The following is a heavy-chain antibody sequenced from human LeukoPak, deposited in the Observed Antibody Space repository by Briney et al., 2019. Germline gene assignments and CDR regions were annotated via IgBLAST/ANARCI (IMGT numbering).Heavy chain of an antibody. Sequence: QPGGSLRLSCAASGFTFSTYAMSWVRQAPGKGLEWVSSISGSGGNTYYADSVKGRFTISRDNSKNTLYLEMNSLRAEDTAVYYCARESGSHYQQLGYWGQGILVTVSS. CDR2: ISGSGGNT. V-gene: IGHV3-23*01. CDR3: ARESGSHYQQLGY. D-gene: IGHD1-26*01. CDR1: GFTFSTYA. J-gene: IGHJ4*02.